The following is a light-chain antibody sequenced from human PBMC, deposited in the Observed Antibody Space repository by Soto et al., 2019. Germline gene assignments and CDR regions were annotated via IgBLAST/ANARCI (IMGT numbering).Light chain of an antibody. Sequence: EVVLTQSPGTLSLSQGERATLSCRASQSLAKSFIAWYQQKPGQAPRLLIYDTSSRASGIPDRFSGSGSGTDFTLTISRLETEDFAVFYCQQYGTSEIIFGQGTRLEIK. J-gene: IGKJ5*01. V-gene: IGKV3-20*01. CDR3: QQYGTSEII. CDR2: DTS. CDR1: QSLAKSF.